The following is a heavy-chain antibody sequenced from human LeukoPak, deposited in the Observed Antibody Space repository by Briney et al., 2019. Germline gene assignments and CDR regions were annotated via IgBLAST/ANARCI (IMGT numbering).Heavy chain of an antibody. J-gene: IGHJ4*02. CDR2: INPNSGGT. Sequence: ASVKVSCKASGCTFTGYYMHWVRQAPGQRLEWMGWINPNSGGTNYAQKFQGRVTMTRDTSISTAYMELSRLRSDDTAVYYCAREGGYDSSGYYGDYWGQGTLVTVSS. D-gene: IGHD3-22*01. V-gene: IGHV1-2*02. CDR3: AREGGYDSSGYYGDY. CDR1: GCTFTGYY.